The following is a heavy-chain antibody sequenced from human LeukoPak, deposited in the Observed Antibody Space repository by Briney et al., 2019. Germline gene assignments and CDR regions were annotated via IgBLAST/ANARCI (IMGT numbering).Heavy chain of an antibody. CDR1: RYTFTAYY. D-gene: IGHD3-3*01. J-gene: IGHJ4*02. Sequence: ASVKVSCKASRYTFTAYYIHWVRQAPGLGLESMGWTNPNSGGTNYAQKFQGRVTMTRDTSISTAYMELSRLRSDDTAVYYCARDNPTIFGVVTHWGQGTLVTVSS. CDR2: TNPNSGGT. CDR3: ARDNPTIFGVVTH. V-gene: IGHV1-2*02.